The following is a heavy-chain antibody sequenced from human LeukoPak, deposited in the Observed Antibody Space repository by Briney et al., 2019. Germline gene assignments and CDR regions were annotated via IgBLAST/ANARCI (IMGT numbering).Heavy chain of an antibody. CDR3: ARGPKYYYGSGSYLLDY. Sequence: ASVKVSCKASGYTFTGYYMHWVRQAPGQGLEWMGWINPNSGGTNYAQKFQGGVTMTRDTSISTAYMELSRLRSDDTAVYYCARGPKYYYGSGSYLLDYWGQGTLVTVSS. V-gene: IGHV1-2*02. CDR2: INPNSGGT. D-gene: IGHD3-10*01. CDR1: GYTFTGYY. J-gene: IGHJ4*02.